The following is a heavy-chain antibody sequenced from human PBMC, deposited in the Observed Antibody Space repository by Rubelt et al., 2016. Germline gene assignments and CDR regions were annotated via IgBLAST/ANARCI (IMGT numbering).Heavy chain of an antibody. D-gene: IGHD1/OR15-1a*01. CDR3: ARNNQIRGNDAFDI. CDR1: GYTFTSYY. CDR2: INPSGCST. J-gene: IGHJ3*02. V-gene: IGHV1-46*03. Sequence: QVQLVQSGAEVKKPGASVKVSCKASGYTFTSYYMHWVRQAPGQGLEWMGIINPSGCSTSYAQEVGVRGTMTRVRTTSGGDMELSSLRSADRAVEYWARNNQIRGNDAFDIWGQGTMVTVSS.